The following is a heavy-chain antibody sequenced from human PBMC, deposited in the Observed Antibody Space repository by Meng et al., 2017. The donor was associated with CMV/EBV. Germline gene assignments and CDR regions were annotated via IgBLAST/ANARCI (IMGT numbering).Heavy chain of an antibody. D-gene: IGHD3-3*01. J-gene: IGHJ4*02. Sequence: GGSLRLSCAASGFTVSSNYMSWVRQAPGKGLEWVSAISGSGGSTYYADSVKGRFTISRDNSKNTLYLQMNSLRAEDTAVYYCAKGRGGITIFGVVDGLDYWGQGTLVTVSS. CDR3: AKGRGGITIFGVVDGLDY. CDR2: ISGSGGST. CDR1: GFTVSSNY. V-gene: IGHV3-23*01.